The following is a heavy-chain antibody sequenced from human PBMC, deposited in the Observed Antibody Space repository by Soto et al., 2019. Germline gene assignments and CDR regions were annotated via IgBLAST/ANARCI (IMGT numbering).Heavy chain of an antibody. D-gene: IGHD5-18*01. J-gene: IGHJ4*02. CDR3: HGTDMAQGVDY. Sequence: QVQLQQWGAGLLKPSETLSLTCAVYGGSFSGYYWSWIRQPPGKGLEWIGEINHSGSTNYNPSLKSRVTISVDTSKNQFSLKLISVTAADTAVYYCHGTDMAQGVDYWGQGTLVTVSS. V-gene: IGHV4-34*01. CDR1: GGSFSGYY. CDR2: INHSGST.